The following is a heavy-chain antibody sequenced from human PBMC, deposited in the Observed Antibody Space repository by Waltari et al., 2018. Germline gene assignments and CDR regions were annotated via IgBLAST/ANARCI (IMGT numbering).Heavy chain of an antibody. CDR1: GLTFSSYS. V-gene: IGHV3-21*01. CDR3: ARGRPSHFDY. Sequence: EVQLVESGGGLVKPGGSLRLSGAASGLTFSSYSMNWVRQAQGKGLEWVSSISSSSSYIYYADSVKGRFTISRDNAKNSLYLQMNSLRAEDTAVYYCARGRPSHFDYWGQGTLVTVSS. J-gene: IGHJ4*02. CDR2: ISSSSSYI.